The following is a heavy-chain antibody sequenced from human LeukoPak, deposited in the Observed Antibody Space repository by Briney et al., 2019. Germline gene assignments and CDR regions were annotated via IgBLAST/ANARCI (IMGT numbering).Heavy chain of an antibody. J-gene: IGHJ5*02. Sequence: PGGSLRLSCAASGFTFSSYSMNWVRQAPGKGLEWVSSISSSSRYIYYADSGKGRFTISRDNAKNSLYLQMNSLRAEDTAVYYCARDTKVYDPPGWFDPWGQGTLVTVSS. CDR3: ARDTKVYDPPGWFDP. V-gene: IGHV3-21*01. CDR2: ISSSSRYI. CDR1: GFTFSSYS. D-gene: IGHD3-22*01.